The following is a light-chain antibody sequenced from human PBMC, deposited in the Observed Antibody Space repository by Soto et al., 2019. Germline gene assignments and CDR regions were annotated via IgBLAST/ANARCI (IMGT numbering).Light chain of an antibody. Sequence: QSLLTPPASLSWSPWQSITLSLPGNSREFGGYNYVSWYQQHPGKAPKLMIYDVSNRPSGVSNRFSGSKSGNTASLTISGLQAEDEADYYCSSYTSSSTLYVFGTGTKVTVL. V-gene: IGLV2-14*01. CDR3: SSYTSSSTLYV. J-gene: IGLJ1*01. CDR2: DVS. CDR1: SREFGGYNY.